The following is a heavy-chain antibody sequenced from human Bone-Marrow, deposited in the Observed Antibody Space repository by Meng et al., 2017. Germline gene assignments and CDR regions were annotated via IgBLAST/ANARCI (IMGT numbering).Heavy chain of an antibody. J-gene: IGHJ5*02. D-gene: IGHD4-17*01. CDR1: GGSFSGYY. CDR3: ARALTPGYYRYNWFDP. V-gene: IGHV4-34*01. CDR2: INHSGST. Sequence: QVRLQQWGAVLLKPSETLSLTCAVYGGSFSGYYWSLIRQPPGKGLEWIGEINHSGSTNYNPSLKSRVTISVDTSKNQFSLKLSSVTAADMAVYYCARALTPGYYRYNWFDPWGQGTLVTVSS.